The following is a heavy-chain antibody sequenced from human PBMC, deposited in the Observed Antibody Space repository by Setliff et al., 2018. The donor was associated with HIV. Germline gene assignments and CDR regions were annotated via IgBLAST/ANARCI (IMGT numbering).Heavy chain of an antibody. J-gene: IGHJ6*03. CDR1: GFTLDSYS. Sequence: GGSLRLSCATSGFTLDSYSIIWVRQAPGKGLEWVSYISGLGGGTIYYADSVRCRFTISRDDAEKSVYLQMNSLRAEDTAVYYCARAGVVEGYYYYYYMDVWGKGTTVTVSS. CDR3: ARAGVVEGYYYYYYMDV. V-gene: IGHV3-48*01. CDR2: ISGLGGGTI. D-gene: IGHD2-15*01.